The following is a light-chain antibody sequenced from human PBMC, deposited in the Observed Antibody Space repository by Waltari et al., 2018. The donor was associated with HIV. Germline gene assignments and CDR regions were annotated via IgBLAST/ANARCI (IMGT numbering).Light chain of an antibody. CDR3: QQYYSAPIT. CDR1: QNLLYNSNNKNY. V-gene: IGKV4-1*01. CDR2: WAS. J-gene: IGKJ5*01. Sequence: DIVMTQSPDSLAVSLGERATIDCKSSQNLLYNSNNKNYLAWYQQKPQQPPKLLIYWASTRESGVPDRFSGSGSGTDFTLTISSLQAEDVAVYYCQQYYSAPITFGQGTRLE.